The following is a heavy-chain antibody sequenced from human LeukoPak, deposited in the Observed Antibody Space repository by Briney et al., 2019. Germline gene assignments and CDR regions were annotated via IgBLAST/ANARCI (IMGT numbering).Heavy chain of an antibody. V-gene: IGHV4-34*01. CDR3: ARTPPSPWTYCSSTSCQRYYMDV. D-gene: IGHD2-2*01. J-gene: IGHJ6*03. CDR1: GGSFSGYY. Sequence: SETLSLTCAVYGGSFSGYYWSWIRLPPGKGLEWIGEINHSGSTNYNPSLKSRVTISVDTSKNQFSLKLSSVTAADTALYYCARTPPSPWTYCSSTSCQRYYMDVWGKGTTVTVSS. CDR2: INHSGST.